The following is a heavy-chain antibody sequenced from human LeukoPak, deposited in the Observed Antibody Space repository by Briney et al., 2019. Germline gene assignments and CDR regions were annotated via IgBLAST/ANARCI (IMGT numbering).Heavy chain of an antibody. CDR1: GGSFSGYY. V-gene: IGHV4-34*01. D-gene: IGHD3-22*01. J-gene: IGHJ6*03. Sequence: SETLSLTCAVYGGSFSGYYWSWIRQPPGKGLEWIGEINHSGSTNYNPSLKSRVTISVDTSKNQFSLKLSSVTAADTAVYYCARAEQYYYDSSGQPYYYYYYMDVWGKGTTVTISS. CDR2: INHSGST. CDR3: ARAEQYYYDSSGQPYYYYYYMDV.